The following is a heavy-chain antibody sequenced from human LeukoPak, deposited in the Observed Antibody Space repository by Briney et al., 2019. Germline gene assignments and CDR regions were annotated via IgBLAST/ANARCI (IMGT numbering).Heavy chain of an antibody. V-gene: IGHV4-34*01. CDR3: ARQGYYYDSSGYYYWVWYFDY. J-gene: IGHJ4*02. Sequence: SETLSLTCAVYGGSFSGYYWSWIRQPPGKGLEWIGEINHSGSTNYNPSLKSRVTISVDTSKNQFSLKLSSVTAADTAVYYCARQGYYYDSSGYYYWVWYFDYWGQGTLVTVSS. CDR1: GGSFSGYY. CDR2: INHSGST. D-gene: IGHD3-22*01.